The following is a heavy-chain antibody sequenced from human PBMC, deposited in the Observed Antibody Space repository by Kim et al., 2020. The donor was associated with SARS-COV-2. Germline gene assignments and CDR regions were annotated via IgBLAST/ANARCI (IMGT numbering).Heavy chain of an antibody. CDR3: SKGIGSRGNTFYPYF. J-gene: IGHJ2*01. CDR2: ISWNSVDT. Sequence: GGSLRLSCAASGFTFDDCSMHWVRQSPGKGLEWVSGISWNSVDTDYADSVKGRFTIYRDNAKNSLYLQMDSLRIEDTAFYYCSKGIGSRGNTFYPYF. V-gene: IGHV3-9*01. D-gene: IGHD3-10*01. CDR1: GFTFDDCS.